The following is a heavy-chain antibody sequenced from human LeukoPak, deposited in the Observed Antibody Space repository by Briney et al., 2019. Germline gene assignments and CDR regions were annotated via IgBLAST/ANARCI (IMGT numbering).Heavy chain of an antibody. J-gene: IGHJ4*02. CDR1: GFTFSSYS. CDR2: ISSSSSYI. CDR3: ATWGPDFDY. V-gene: IGHV3-21*01. Sequence: PGGSLRLSCAASGFTFSSYSMNWVCQAPGKGLEWVSSISSSSSYIYYADSVKGRFTISRDNAKNSLYLQMNSLRAEDTAVYYCATWGPDFDYWGQGTLVTVSS. D-gene: IGHD7-27*01.